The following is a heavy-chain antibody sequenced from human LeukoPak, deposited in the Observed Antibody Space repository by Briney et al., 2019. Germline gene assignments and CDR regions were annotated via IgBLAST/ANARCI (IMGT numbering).Heavy chain of an antibody. V-gene: IGHV4-39*01. CDR3: ARSYYDYVWGSPTCFDY. J-gene: IGHJ4*02. CDR2: IYYSVST. CDR1: GGSISSSSYY. D-gene: IGHD3-16*01. Sequence: KPSETLSLTCTVSGGSISSSSYYWGWIRQPPGKGLEGIGSIYYSVSTYYNPSLKSRVTISVDTSKNQFSLKLSSVTAADTAVYYCARSYYDYVWGSPTCFDYWGQGTLVTVSS.